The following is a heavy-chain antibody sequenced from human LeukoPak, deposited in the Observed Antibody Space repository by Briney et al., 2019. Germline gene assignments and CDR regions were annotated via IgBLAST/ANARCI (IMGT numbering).Heavy chain of an antibody. J-gene: IGHJ3*02. Sequence: ESGPTLVKPTQTLTLTCTFSGFSLRTSRVGVGWIRQPPGKAPEWLALIYWNDDKRYSPSLKSRLTITKDTSKNHVVITMTNMDPVDTATYYCAHTSGNSGWLGYDAFDIWGQGTMVTVSS. CDR1: GFSLRTSRVG. CDR2: IYWNDDK. CDR3: AHTSGNSGWLGYDAFDI. D-gene: IGHD6-19*01. V-gene: IGHV2-5*01.